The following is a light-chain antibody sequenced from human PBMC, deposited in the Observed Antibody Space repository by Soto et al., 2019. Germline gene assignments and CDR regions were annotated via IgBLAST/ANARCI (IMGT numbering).Light chain of an antibody. Sequence: EIVVTQSPGTLSLSPGDRATLSCRASQTVSSNYFAWYQQRFGQAPRLLIYAASSRAAGILERFSGSGSVTDFTLTISRLEPEDFAVYYCQQYGSSSLTFGQGTKVEIK. CDR2: AAS. CDR3: QQYGSSSLT. J-gene: IGKJ1*01. CDR1: QTVSSNY. V-gene: IGKV3-20*01.